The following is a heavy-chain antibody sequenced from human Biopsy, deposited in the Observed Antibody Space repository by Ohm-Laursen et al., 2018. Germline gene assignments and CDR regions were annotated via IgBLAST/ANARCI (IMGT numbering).Heavy chain of an antibody. Sequence: SDTLSLTSTVSRDSISNYSWTWIPQSPGQGLDWIVYIYYTGSTNYNPSVKSRVTISVDTSKNQFSLKLNSVTAADTAVYFCARDSRGGHLNTTLITGKNLDSWGQGILVTVSS. CDR1: RDSISNYS. CDR3: ARDSRGGHLNTTLITGKNLDS. D-gene: IGHD3-16*01. CDR2: IYYTGST. V-gene: IGHV4-59*01. J-gene: IGHJ4*02.